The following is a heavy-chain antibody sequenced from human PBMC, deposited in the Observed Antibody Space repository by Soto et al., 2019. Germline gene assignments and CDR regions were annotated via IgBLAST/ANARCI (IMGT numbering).Heavy chain of an antibody. J-gene: IGHJ4*02. CDR1: GGPISSGGYY. V-gene: IGHV4-31*03. CDR2: IYYSGST. CDR3: ALLPIWFGELNFDY. Sequence: QVQLQESGPGLVKPSQTLSLTCTVSGGPISSGGYYWSWIRQHPGKGLEWIGYIYYSGSTYYNPSLKSRVTISVDTSKNQFSLKLSSVTAADTAVYYCALLPIWFGELNFDYWGQGTLVTVSS. D-gene: IGHD3-10*01.